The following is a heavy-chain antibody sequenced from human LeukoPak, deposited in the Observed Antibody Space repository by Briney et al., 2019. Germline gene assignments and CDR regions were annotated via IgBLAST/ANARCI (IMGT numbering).Heavy chain of an antibody. D-gene: IGHD2-2*02. CDR2: IIPIFGTA. Sequence: SVKVSCTASGGTFSSYAISWVRQAPGQGLEWMGGIIPIFGTANYAQKFQGRVTITADESTSTAYMELSSLRSEDTAVYYCARVHCSSTSCYTRAYYYYGMDVWGQGTTVTVSS. J-gene: IGHJ6*02. CDR1: GGTFSSYA. CDR3: ARVHCSSTSCYTRAYYYYGMDV. V-gene: IGHV1-69*13.